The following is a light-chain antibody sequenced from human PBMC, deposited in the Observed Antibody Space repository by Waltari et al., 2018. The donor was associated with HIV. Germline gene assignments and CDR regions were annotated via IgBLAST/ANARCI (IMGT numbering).Light chain of an antibody. V-gene: IGLV1-44*01. CDR3: AAWDDYMEGHV. J-gene: IGLJ2*01. CDR1: SANIGTNP. Sequence: HSVLTQPPSASGTPGQTVTISCSGSSANIGTNPVNWSQQLPGTAPKLLIYNTFQRPSGVPDRVSGSQSGTSASLAISGLQSEDEADYFCAAWDDYMEGHVFGGGTKVTIL. CDR2: NTF.